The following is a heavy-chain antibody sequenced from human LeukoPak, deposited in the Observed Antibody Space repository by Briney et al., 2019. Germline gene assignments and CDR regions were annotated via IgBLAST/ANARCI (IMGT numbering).Heavy chain of an antibody. CDR2: ISAYNGNT. Sequence: ASVKVSCKASGYTFTSYGISWVRQAPGQGLEWMGWISAYNGNTNYAQKLQGRVTMTTDTSTSTAYMELRSLRSDDTAVYYCARGGSSSWYRIPLWFDYWGQGTLVTVSS. V-gene: IGHV1-18*01. CDR3: ARGGSSSWYRIPLWFDY. CDR1: GYTFTSYG. D-gene: IGHD6-13*01. J-gene: IGHJ4*02.